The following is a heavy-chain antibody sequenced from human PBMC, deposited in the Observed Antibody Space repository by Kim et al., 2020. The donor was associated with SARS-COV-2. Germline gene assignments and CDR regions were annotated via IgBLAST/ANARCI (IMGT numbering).Heavy chain of an antibody. CDR3: ARDLPYSSSWYREVSWFDP. J-gene: IGHJ5*02. CDR1: GDSVSSNSAA. V-gene: IGHV6-1*01. CDR2: TYYRSKWYN. Sequence: SQTLSLTCAISGDSVSSNSAAWNWIRQSPSRGLEWLGRTYYRSKWYNDYAVSVKSRITINPDTSKNQFSLQLNSVTPEDTAVYYCARDLPYSSSWYREVSWFDPRGQGTLVTVSS. D-gene: IGHD6-13*01.